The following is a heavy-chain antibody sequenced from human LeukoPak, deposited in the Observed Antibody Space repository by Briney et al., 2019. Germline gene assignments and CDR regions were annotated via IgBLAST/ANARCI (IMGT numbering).Heavy chain of an antibody. D-gene: IGHD5-18*01. Sequence: GGSLRLSCAASGFSFSSYAMSWVRQAPGKGLEWVSVISGSGGSTYYADSVKGRFTISRDNSKNTLYLQMNSLRAEDTAVYYCAKARGYSYGSTNDYWGQGTLVTVSS. CDR2: ISGSGGST. CDR1: GFSFSSYA. J-gene: IGHJ4*02. CDR3: AKARGYSYGSTNDY. V-gene: IGHV3-23*01.